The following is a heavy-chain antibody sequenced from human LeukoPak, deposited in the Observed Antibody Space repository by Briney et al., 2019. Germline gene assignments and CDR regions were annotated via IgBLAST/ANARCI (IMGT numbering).Heavy chain of an antibody. V-gene: IGHV3-53*01. J-gene: IGHJ4*02. CDR2: IYSDGST. Sequence: PGGSLRLSCAASGFTVSRNYMSWVRQAPGKGLEWVSVIYSDGSTYYADSVKGRFTISRDNSKNTVYLQMNSLRAEDTAVYYCARSPSRSSSWYVPHLDYWGQGTLVTVSS. CDR3: ARSPSRSSSWYVPHLDY. D-gene: IGHD6-13*01. CDR1: GFTVSRNY.